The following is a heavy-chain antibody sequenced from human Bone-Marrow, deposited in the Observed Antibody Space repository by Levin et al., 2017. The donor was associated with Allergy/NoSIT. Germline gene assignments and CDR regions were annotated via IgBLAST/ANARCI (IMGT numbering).Heavy chain of an antibody. J-gene: IGHJ2*01. CDR3: ARDRLYSSSRNWYFDR. CDR1: GFTFSHYG. Sequence: GGSLRLSCAASGFTFSHYGMHWVRQAPGKGLEWVALIYYDDSNKYYVDSVKGRFTISRDNSKDTLYLQMNSLRVEDTAVYYCARDRLYSSSRNWYFDRWGRGTLVTVSS. D-gene: IGHD6-13*01. V-gene: IGHV3-33*01. CDR2: IYYDDSNK.